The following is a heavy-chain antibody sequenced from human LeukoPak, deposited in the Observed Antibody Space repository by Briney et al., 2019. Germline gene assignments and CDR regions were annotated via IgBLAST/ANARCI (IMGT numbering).Heavy chain of an antibody. D-gene: IGHD5-24*01. J-gene: IGHJ4*02. CDR1: GGSFSGYY. V-gene: IGHV4-34*01. CDR3: ARRDGYNYNFDY. Sequence: PSETLSLTCAVYGGSFSGYYWSWIRQPPGKGLEWFGEINHSGSTNYNPSLKSRVTISVDTSNKQFSLKLSSVTAADTAVYYCARRDGYNYNFDYWGQGTLVTVSS. CDR2: INHSGST.